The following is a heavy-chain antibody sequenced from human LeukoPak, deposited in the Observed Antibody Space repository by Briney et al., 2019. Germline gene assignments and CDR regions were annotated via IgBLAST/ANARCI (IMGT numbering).Heavy chain of an antibody. V-gene: IGHV1-69*02. Sequence: SVKVSCKASGGTFSSYTISWVRQAPGQGLEWMGRIIPILGIANYAQKFQGRVTITADKSTSTGYMELRSLRSEDTAVYYCARAEVVVAPCLFDPWGQGTLVTVSS. CDR1: GGTFSSYT. D-gene: IGHD2-15*01. J-gene: IGHJ5*02. CDR2: IIPILGIA. CDR3: ARAEVVVAPCLFDP.